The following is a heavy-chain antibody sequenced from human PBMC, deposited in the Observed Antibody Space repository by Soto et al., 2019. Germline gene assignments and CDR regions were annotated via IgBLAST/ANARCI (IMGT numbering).Heavy chain of an antibody. V-gene: IGHV1-3*01. CDR3: ARDLSYFYCWGTYSAEVDNPNDY. Sequence: GASVKVSCKASGYTFTSYAIHWVRQAPGQRLEWMGWINAGNGNTKYSQKFQGRVTITRDTSASTAYMELSSLRSEDTAVYYCARDLSYFYCWGTYSAEVDNPNDYWGQGTLVTVSS. D-gene: IGHD3-10*01. CDR1: GYTFTSYA. J-gene: IGHJ4*02. CDR2: INAGNGNT.